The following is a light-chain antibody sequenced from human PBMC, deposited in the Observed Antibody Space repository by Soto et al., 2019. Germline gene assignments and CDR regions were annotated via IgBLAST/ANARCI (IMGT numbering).Light chain of an antibody. V-gene: IGLV1-40*01. CDR1: SSNIGAGYD. CDR3: QSYDSSLSGHVV. J-gene: IGLJ2*01. Sequence: QSVLTQPPSVSGAPGQRVTISCTGSSSNIGAGYDVHWYQQLPGTAPKLLIYGNSNRPSGDPDRFSGSKSGTSASLAITGLQAEDEADYYCQSYDSSLSGHVVFGGGTKVTVL. CDR2: GNS.